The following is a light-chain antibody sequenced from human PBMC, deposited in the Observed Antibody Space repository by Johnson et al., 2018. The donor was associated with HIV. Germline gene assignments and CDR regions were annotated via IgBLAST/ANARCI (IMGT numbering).Light chain of an antibody. CDR3: GTWDTSLSAGGL. J-gene: IGLJ1*01. CDR2: ENT. CDR1: SSNIGTNF. Sequence: QSVLTQPPSVSAAPGQKVTISCSGSSSNIGTNFVSWYQQFPGAAPKLLMYENTKRPSGIPDRFSGSKYGTSATLAITGLHTGDEADYSCGTWDTSLSAGGLFGSGTRVTVL. V-gene: IGLV1-51*02.